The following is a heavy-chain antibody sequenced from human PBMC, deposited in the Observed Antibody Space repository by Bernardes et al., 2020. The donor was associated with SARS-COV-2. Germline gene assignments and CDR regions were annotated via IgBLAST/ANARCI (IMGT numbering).Heavy chain of an antibody. J-gene: IGHJ2*01. CDR1: GFSLRNYW. CDR2: IADGAT. CDR3: GKRAEVANHWYFDL. D-gene: IGHD2-21*01. Sequence: SLILSCEASGFSLRNYWMHWVRQVPGQGLVWLSRIADGATTYADSVKGRFTISRDKARNTLHLQMDNLRVEDTAVYYCGKRAEVANHWYFDLWGRGTLVTVSS. V-gene: IGHV3-74*01.